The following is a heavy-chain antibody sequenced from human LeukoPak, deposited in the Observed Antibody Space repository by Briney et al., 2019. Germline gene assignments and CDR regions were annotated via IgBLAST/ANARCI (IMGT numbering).Heavy chain of an antibody. Sequence: ASVKVSCKASGDTFTSYYMHWVRQAPGQGLEWMGIVNPSGGSASYAQKFQGRVTMTRDMSTSTVYMELSSLRSEDTAVYFCARGRHYYDASDYYYEGDAFDIWGQGTMVTVST. CDR1: GDTFTSYY. D-gene: IGHD3-22*01. J-gene: IGHJ3*02. V-gene: IGHV1-46*01. CDR3: ARGRHYYDASDYYYEGDAFDI. CDR2: VNPSGGSA.